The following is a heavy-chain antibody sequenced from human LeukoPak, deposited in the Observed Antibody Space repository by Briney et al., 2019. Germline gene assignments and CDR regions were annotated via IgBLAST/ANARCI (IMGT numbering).Heavy chain of an antibody. D-gene: IGHD5-18*01. CDR2: IWYDGSNK. Sequence: GRSLRLSCAASGFTFRSYGMHWVRQAPGKGLEWVAVIWYDGSNKYYADSVKGRFTISRDNSKNTLYLQMNSLRAEDTAVYYCARSFGIQLWSPYVDYWGQGTLVTVSS. V-gene: IGHV3-30*19. CDR3: ARSFGIQLWSPYVDY. CDR1: GFTFRSYG. J-gene: IGHJ4*02.